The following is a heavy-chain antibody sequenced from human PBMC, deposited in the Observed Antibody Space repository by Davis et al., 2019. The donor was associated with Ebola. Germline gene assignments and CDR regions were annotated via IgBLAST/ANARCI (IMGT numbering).Heavy chain of an antibody. V-gene: IGHV4-59*02. CDR2: VYHSGTT. D-gene: IGHD1-14*01. Sequence: SETLSLTCTVSGESVSSFYWNWIRQPPGKGLEWIGNVYHSGTTSYSPSLKSRVTISVDTSKNQFSLKLISVTAADTAMYYCARHGNHYYYGMDVWGQGTTVTVSS. J-gene: IGHJ6*02. CDR3: ARHGNHYYYGMDV. CDR1: GESVSSFY.